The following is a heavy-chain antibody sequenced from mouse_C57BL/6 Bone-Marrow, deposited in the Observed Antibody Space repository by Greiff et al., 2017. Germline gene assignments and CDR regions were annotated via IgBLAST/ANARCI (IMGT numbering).Heavy chain of an antibody. CDR3: ARYSTPHLDY. V-gene: IGHV7-3*01. J-gene: IGHJ2*01. D-gene: IGHD2-14*01. Sequence: EVKLMESGGGLVQPGGSLSLSCAASGFTFTDYYMSWVRQPPGKALEWLGCIRNKANGYTTESSASVKGRFTISRDNSQSILYLQMHALRAEDSATYYCARYSTPHLDYWGQGTTLTVSS. CDR1: GFTFTDYY. CDR2: IRNKANGYTT.